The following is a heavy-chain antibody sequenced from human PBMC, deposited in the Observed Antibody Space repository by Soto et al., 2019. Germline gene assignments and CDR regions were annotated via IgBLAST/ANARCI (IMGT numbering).Heavy chain of an antibody. V-gene: IGHV4-59*08. Sequence: QVQLQESGPGLVKSSETLSLTCTVSGGSISPYYWNWIRQSPGKGLEWIGYIYYNGNTNYNPSLKSRVTISIDTSKNQFSLKLTSVTAADTAVYYCARLPYSAEGWFDTWGQGTLVTVSS. CDR2: IYYNGNT. D-gene: IGHD6-13*01. CDR3: ARLPYSAEGWFDT. J-gene: IGHJ5*02. CDR1: GGSISPYY.